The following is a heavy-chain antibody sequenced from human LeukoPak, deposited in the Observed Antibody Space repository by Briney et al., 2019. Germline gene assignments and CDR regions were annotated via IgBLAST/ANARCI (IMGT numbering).Heavy chain of an antibody. CDR3: ASPLGYCSSTSCYDSFDY. J-gene: IGHJ4*02. D-gene: IGHD2-2*01. Sequence: GGSLRLSCAASGFTFTNYAMSWVRQAPGKGLEWVSAISGSGGSTYYADSVKGRFTISRDNSKNTLYLQMNSLRAEDTAVYYCASPLGYCSSTSCYDSFDYWGRGTLVTVSS. CDR2: ISGSGGST. V-gene: IGHV3-23*01. CDR1: GFTFTNYA.